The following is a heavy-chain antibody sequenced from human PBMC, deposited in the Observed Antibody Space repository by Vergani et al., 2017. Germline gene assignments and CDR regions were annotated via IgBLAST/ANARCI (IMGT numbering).Heavy chain of an antibody. J-gene: IGHJ6*02. CDR1: GYTFSNYY. CDR2: INPSGGHT. D-gene: IGHD2-2*01. CDR3: ANSGVVVPAAIDPMVRGPGYYYYYGMDV. Sequence: QVQVVQSGAEVKKSGASVKVSCKTSGYTFSNYYMHWVRQAPGQGLEWMGIINPSGGHTNYAQKFQGRVTMTRDTSTSTVYMELSSLRSEDTAVYYCANSGVVVPAAIDPMVRGPGYYYYYGMDVWGQGTTVTVSS. V-gene: IGHV1-46*01.